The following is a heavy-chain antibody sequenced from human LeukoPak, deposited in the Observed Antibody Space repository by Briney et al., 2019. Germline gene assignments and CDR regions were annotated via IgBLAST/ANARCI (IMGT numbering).Heavy chain of an antibody. V-gene: IGHV3-7*01. Sequence: GGSLRLSCAASGFTFSNYWKRWVRQAPGKGLEWVANIKPDGSEKYYVDSVKGRFTISRDNAKNSLYLQMNSLRAEDTAVYYCARDDYGGTGYWGQGTLVTVSS. D-gene: IGHD4/OR15-4a*01. CDR2: IKPDGSEK. J-gene: IGHJ4*02. CDR3: ARDDYGGTGY. CDR1: GFTFSNYW.